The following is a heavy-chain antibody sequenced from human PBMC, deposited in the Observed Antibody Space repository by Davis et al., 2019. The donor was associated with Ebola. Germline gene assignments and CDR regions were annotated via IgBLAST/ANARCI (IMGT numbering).Heavy chain of an antibody. J-gene: IGHJ4*02. V-gene: IGHV3-23*01. Sequence: PGGSLRLSCAASGFTFSTYTMNWVRQAPGKGLEWVSAISGSGGSTYYADSVRGRFTISRDNAKNSLDLQMNSLRAEDTAVYYCARDHAVAATDYWGQGTLVIVSS. CDR1: GFTFSTYT. CDR2: ISGSGGST. D-gene: IGHD1-26*01. CDR3: ARDHAVAATDY.